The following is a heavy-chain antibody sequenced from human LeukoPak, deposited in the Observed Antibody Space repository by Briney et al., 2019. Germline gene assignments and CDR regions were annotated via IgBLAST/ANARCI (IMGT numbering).Heavy chain of an antibody. V-gene: IGHV3-30*03. J-gene: IGHJ4*02. D-gene: IGHD2-2*01. Sequence: ESGGSLRLSCVASGFPFSRYGMHWVRQAPGKGLEGVALISHDGTNKNHAASVKGRFTISRDNSNNTLYLQMSSLRAEDTAVYYCARGPGALDYWGQGTLVTVSS. CDR1: GFPFSRYG. CDR2: ISHDGTNK. CDR3: ARGPGALDY.